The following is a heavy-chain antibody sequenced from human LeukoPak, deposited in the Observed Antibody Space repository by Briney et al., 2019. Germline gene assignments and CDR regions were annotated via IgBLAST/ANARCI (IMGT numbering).Heavy chain of an antibody. CDR3: ARTPLAGYSSSWYFDY. D-gene: IGHD6-13*01. V-gene: IGHV4-59*01. CDR2: IYYSGST. CDR1: GGSISSYY. Sequence: PSETLSLTCTVSGGSISSYYWSWIRQPPGKGLEWIGYIYYSGSTNYNPSLKSRVTISVDTSKNQFSLKLSSVTAADTAVYYCARTPLAGYSSSWYFDYRGQGTLVTVSS. J-gene: IGHJ4*02.